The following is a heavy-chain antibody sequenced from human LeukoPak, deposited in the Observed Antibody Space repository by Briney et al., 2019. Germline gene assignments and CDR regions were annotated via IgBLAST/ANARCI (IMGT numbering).Heavy chain of an antibody. CDR1: GFTFSSYS. D-gene: IGHD3-22*01. J-gene: IGHJ4*02. Sequence: PGGSLRLSCAASGFTFSSYSMNWVRQAPGKGLEWVSSISSSSSYIYYADSVKGRFTISRDNAKNSLYLQMNSLRAEDTAVYYCARDPSYYDSSGYYVLWGQGTLVTVSS. CDR3: ARDPSYYDSSGYYVL. V-gene: IGHV3-21*04. CDR2: ISSSSSYI.